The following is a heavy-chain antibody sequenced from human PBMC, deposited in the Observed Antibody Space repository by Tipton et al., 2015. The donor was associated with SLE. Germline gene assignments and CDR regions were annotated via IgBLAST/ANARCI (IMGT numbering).Heavy chain of an antibody. J-gene: IGHJ5*01. Sequence: GLVKPSQTLSLTCTVSGGSVNSGLYYWSWVRQPAGEGLEWIGRIYSSGSPNYNPSLKSRVSISLDTSKNQFSLKPTSLTAADTAVYYCATYSGWFHTWGDGALVTVSS. CDR2: IYSSGSP. CDR1: GGSVNSGLYY. V-gene: IGHV4-61*02. D-gene: IGHD4-11*01. CDR3: ATYSGWFHT.